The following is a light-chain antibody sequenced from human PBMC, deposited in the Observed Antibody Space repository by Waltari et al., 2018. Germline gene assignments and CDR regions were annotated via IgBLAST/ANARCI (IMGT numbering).Light chain of an antibody. V-gene: IGKV3-20*01. CDR1: QTVRTTY. Sequence: EIVLTQSPGTLSLSPGERATLSCRDSQTVRTTYLAWYQHKPGQAPTLLIHGASSRATGIPDRFSGSGSGTDFSLTISSLEPEDFAVYYCQQYDISPLTFGGGTKVEIK. CDR3: QQYDISPLT. CDR2: GAS. J-gene: IGKJ4*01.